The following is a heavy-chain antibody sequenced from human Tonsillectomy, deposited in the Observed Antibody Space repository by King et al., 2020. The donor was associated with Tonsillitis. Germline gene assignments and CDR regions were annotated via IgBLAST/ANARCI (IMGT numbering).Heavy chain of an antibody. CDR2: IYPGDSDT. V-gene: IGHV5-51*01. Sequence: QLVQSGAEVKKPGESLKISCKGSGYSFTSYWIGGVRQMPGKGLEWMGIIYPGDSDTRYSPSFQGQVTISADKPLSTAYRQWSSLKASDTAMYYCARQQYYDFWSGYYSPFDYWGQGTLVTVSS. D-gene: IGHD3-3*01. CDR3: ARQQYYDFWSGYYSPFDY. J-gene: IGHJ4*02. CDR1: GYSFTSYW.